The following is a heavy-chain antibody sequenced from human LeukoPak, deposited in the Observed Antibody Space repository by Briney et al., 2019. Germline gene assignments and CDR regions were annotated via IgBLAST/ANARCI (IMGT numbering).Heavy chain of an antibody. Sequence: ASVKVSCKASGYTFTSYYMHWVRQAPGQGLEWMGIINPSGGSTSYAQKFRGRVTMTRDTSTSTVYMELSSLRSEDTAVYYCARDDDSSGYSTLVDYWGQGTLVTVSS. J-gene: IGHJ4*02. CDR1: GYTFTSYY. D-gene: IGHD3-22*01. V-gene: IGHV1-46*01. CDR3: ARDDDSSGYSTLVDY. CDR2: INPSGGST.